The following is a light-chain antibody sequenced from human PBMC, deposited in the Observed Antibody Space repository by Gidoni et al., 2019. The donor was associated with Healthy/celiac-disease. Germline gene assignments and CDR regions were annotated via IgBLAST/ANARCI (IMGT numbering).Light chain of an antibody. CDR3: SSYTSSSTWV. J-gene: IGLJ3*02. CDR1: SSDVGCYNY. Sequence: QSALTQPASVSGSPGQSITVSCTGTSSDVGCYNYVSWYQQHPVKAPKLMIYEVSNRPSGVSNRFSGSKSGNTASLTISGLKAEDEADYYCSSYTSSSTWVFGGGTKLTVL. V-gene: IGLV2-14*01. CDR2: EVS.